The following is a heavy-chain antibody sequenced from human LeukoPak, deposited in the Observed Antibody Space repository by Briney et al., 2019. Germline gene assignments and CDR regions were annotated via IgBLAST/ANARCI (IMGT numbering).Heavy chain of an antibody. J-gene: IGHJ4*02. CDR1: GFTFSSYW. Sequence: GGSLRLSCAASGFTFSSYWMSWVRQAPGKGLEWVALIRSGGNNEYYADSVKGRFTISRDNSKNTVYLQMNSLSTEDTAVYYCAKDSSPTSGDVDYWGQGTLVTVSS. CDR3: AKDSSPTSGDVDY. V-gene: IGHV3-30*02. CDR2: IRSGGNNE. D-gene: IGHD1-1*01.